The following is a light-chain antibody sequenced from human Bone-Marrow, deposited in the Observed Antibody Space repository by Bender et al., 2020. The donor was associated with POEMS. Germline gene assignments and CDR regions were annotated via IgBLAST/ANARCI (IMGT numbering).Light chain of an antibody. V-gene: IGLV1-44*01. CDR1: SSNIGAHA. J-gene: IGLJ3*02. CDR3: EGWDDSLNGWV. Sequence: QSVLTQPPSASGTPGQRVTISCSGGSSNIGAHAVNWYQHLPGTAPKLLIYSSHRRPSEVPDRFSGSRSGTSASLAISGLQSEDEADYYCEGWDDSLNGWVFGGGTKLTVL. CDR2: SSH.